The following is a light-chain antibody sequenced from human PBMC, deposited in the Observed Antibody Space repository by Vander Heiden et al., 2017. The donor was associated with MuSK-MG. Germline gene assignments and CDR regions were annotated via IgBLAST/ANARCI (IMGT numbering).Light chain of an antibody. J-gene: IGKJ4*01. CDR3: QQRSNWPLT. V-gene: IGKV3-11*01. CDR2: DAS. CDR1: QSVSTY. Sequence: EIVLTQSPATLSLSPGERATLSCRASQSVSTYLGWYQKKPGQAPRLLISDASNRAPGIPARFSGSGSGTDFTLTISSLEPEDFAVYYCQQRSNWPLTFGGGTXVEIK.